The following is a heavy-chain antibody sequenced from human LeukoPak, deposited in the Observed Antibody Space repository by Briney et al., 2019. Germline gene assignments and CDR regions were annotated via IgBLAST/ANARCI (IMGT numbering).Heavy chain of an antibody. Sequence: SQTLSLTCTVSGGSINNYFWSWVRQHPGKAPEWIGYIHSSGATVYKTPPFESRAAMSVDTSQNQVSLQLRSVTAADTAVYYCARGISADWSQGTLVTVSS. V-gene: IGHV4-31*03. CDR3: ARGISAD. CDR1: GGSINNYF. D-gene: IGHD2/OR15-2a*01. CDR2: IHSSGAT. J-gene: IGHJ4*02.